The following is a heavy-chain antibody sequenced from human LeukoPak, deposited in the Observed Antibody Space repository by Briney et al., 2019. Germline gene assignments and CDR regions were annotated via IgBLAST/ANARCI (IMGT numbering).Heavy chain of an antibody. V-gene: IGHV4-31*03. CDR1: GGSISSGGYY. CDR3: AREAPTKGSTMTPTNWFDP. D-gene: IGHD3-22*01. J-gene: IGHJ5*02. Sequence: SETLSLTCTVSGGSISSGGYYWSWIRQHPGKGLEWIGYIYYSGSTYYNPSLKSRVTISVDTSKNQFSLKLSSVTAADTAVYYCAREAPTKGSTMTPTNWFDPWGQGTLVTVSS. CDR2: IYYSGST.